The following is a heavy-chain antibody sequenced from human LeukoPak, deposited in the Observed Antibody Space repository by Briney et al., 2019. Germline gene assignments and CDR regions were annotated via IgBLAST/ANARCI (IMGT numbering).Heavy chain of an antibody. J-gene: IGHJ4*02. CDR2: IWYDGSNK. CDR3: AKDSGSGYSYGYWDY. CDR1: GFTFSSYG. Sequence: GSLRLSCAACGFTFSSYGMHWVRQAPGKGLEWEAVIWYDGSNKYYADSVKGRFTISRDNSKNTLYLQMNSLRAEDTAVYYCAKDSGSGYSYGYWDYWGQGTLVTVSS. D-gene: IGHD5-18*01. V-gene: IGHV3-33*06.